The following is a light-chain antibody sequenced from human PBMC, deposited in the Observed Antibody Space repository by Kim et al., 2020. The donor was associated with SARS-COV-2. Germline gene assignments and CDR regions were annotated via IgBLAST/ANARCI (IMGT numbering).Light chain of an antibody. CDR1: SVRKQY. CDR2: GDS. Sequence: GQRVGVKGKRGSVRKQYASWYQQKPRQGPELVIYGDSNSTSGIRDRFSGSTSGNTDSLTITWAEAEDEADYFYKSRSSRTSHLIFGGGTQVTVL. V-gene: IGLV3-19*01. J-gene: IGLJ2*01. CDR3: KSRSSRTSHLI.